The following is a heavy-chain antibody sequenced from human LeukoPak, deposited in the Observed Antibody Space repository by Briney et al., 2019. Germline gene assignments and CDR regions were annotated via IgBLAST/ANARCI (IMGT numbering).Heavy chain of an antibody. Sequence: PSETLSLTCDVSGRSFSGYYWSWVRQPPGKGLEWIGEINHSGSTNYNPSLKSRVTISVDTSKSQFSLKLSSVTAADTAVYYCARGKVPTTPLYGMDVWGQGTTVTVSS. CDR3: ARGKVPTTPLYGMDV. V-gene: IGHV4-34*01. D-gene: IGHD4/OR15-4a*01. CDR1: GRSFSGYY. J-gene: IGHJ6*02. CDR2: INHSGST.